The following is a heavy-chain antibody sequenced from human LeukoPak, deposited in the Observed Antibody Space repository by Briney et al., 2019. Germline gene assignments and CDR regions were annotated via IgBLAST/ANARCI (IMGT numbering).Heavy chain of an antibody. J-gene: IGHJ4*02. CDR1: GGSISSSSYY. Sequence: PSETLSLTCTVSGGSISSSSYYWGWIRQPPGKGLEWIGSIYYSGSTYYNPSLKSRVTISVDTSKNQFSLKLSSVTAADTAVYYCARHKGIAAAGYFDYWGRGTLVTVSS. D-gene: IGHD6-13*01. V-gene: IGHV4-39*01. CDR2: IYYSGST. CDR3: ARHKGIAAAGYFDY.